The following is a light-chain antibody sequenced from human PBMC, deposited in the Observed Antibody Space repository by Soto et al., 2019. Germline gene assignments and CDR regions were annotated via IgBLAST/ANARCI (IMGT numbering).Light chain of an antibody. J-gene: IGKJ4*01. CDR1: QSIYKW. CDR3: QQADSFPLS. Sequence: IQMTQSPSAVSASRGDRVTISCRASQSIYKWLGWYQQNPGKAPXXIIYAASSLQSGVPSRFSGSGYGTDFTLTISSLQPEDFAPYYCQQADSFPLSFGGGT. CDR2: AAS. V-gene: IGKV1-12*01.